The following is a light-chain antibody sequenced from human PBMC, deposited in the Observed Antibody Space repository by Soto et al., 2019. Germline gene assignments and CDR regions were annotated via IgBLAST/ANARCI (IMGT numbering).Light chain of an antibody. CDR2: GNN. Sequence: QSVLTQPPSVSGAPGQSVTIPCTGSRSNIGSGFDVHWYQQVPGTAPKLLIFGNNNRPSGVPDRFSGSKSGSSASLAIAGLQAEDEADYFCQSYDNSLRVLFGGATKLTVL. J-gene: IGLJ2*01. V-gene: IGLV1-40*01. CDR1: RSNIGSGFD. CDR3: QSYDNSLRVL.